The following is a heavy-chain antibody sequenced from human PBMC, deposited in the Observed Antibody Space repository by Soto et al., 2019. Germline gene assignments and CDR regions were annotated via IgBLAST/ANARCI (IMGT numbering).Heavy chain of an antibody. J-gene: IGHJ4*02. D-gene: IGHD5-12*01. Sequence: ASVKISCKTSGFTFTSYHLHWVRQAPGQGLEWMAKIDPYSGGTNYARKFQGRVTLTRDTSTGTLFIELNSLNSEDTAVYYCAKYGYSATDGGIHFDCWGPGTLLTVCS. CDR2: IDPYSGGT. V-gene: IGHV1-46*01. CDR3: AKYGYSATDGGIHFDC. CDR1: GFTFTSYH.